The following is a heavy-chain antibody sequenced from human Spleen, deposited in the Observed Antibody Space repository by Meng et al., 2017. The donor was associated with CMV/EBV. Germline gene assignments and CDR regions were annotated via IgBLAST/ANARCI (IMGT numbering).Heavy chain of an antibody. Sequence: LSLPCAVYGGSFSGYYWSWIRQPPGKGLEWIGEITHSGSTNSNPSLKSRVTISVDTSKNQFSLKLSSVTAADTAVYYCARGPFGEADYWGQGTLVTVSS. CDR1: GGSFSGYY. D-gene: IGHD3-10*01. J-gene: IGHJ4*02. V-gene: IGHV4-34*01. CDR2: ITHSGST. CDR3: ARGPFGEADY.